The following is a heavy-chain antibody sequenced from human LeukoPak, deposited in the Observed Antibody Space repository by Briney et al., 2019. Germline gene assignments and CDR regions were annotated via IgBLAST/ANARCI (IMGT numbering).Heavy chain of an antibody. CDR1: GGSISSYY. V-gene: IGHV4-59*01. D-gene: IGHD2-2*01. Sequence: SETLSLTCTVSGGSISSYYWSWIRQPPGKGLEWIGYIYYSGSTNYNPSLKSRVTISVDTSKNQFFLKLSSVTAADTAVYYCARTGGKYQLLFGNYYFDYWGQGTLVTVSS. CDR3: ARTGGKYQLLFGNYYFDY. J-gene: IGHJ4*02. CDR2: IYYSGST.